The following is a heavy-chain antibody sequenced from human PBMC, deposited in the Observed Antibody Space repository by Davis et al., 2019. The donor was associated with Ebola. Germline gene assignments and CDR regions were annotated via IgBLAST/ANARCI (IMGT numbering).Heavy chain of an antibody. J-gene: IGHJ4*02. CDR1: GFTFMSFG. V-gene: IGHV3-30*03. Sequence: GESLKISCAASGFTFMSFGMHWVRQAPGQGLEWVAVISSDGSKIYYADSVKGRFTISRDNSKNTVLLEMNSLKVEDTAVYYCARLGLGPLRFPFDYWGQGTLVTVSS. CDR2: ISSDGSKI. CDR3: ARLGLGPLRFPFDY. D-gene: IGHD5-12*01.